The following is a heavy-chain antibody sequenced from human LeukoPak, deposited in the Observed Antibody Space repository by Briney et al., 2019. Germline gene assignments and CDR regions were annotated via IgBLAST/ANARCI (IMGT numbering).Heavy chain of an antibody. CDR3: ARGHMTTVTTGYYYYYYYMDV. J-gene: IGHJ6*03. CDR1: VYTFTIYD. V-gene: IGHV1-8*01. CDR2: MNPNSGNT. D-gene: IGHD4-17*01. Sequence: ASVTVSFTASVYTFTIYDINWVRQATGQGLEWMGWMNPNSGNTGYAQKFQGRVTMTRNTSISTAYMELSSLRSEDTAVYYCARGHMTTVTTGYYYYYYYMDVWGKGTTVTVSS.